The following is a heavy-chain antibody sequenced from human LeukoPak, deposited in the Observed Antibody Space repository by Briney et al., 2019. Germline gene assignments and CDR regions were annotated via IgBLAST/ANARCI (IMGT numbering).Heavy chain of an antibody. V-gene: IGHV4-39*07. D-gene: IGHD6-13*01. CDR2: IYHSGDT. CDR3: ASSFSSWVHPPFDP. CDR1: GGSISSGDYY. J-gene: IGHJ5*02. Sequence: SETLSLTCTVSGGSISSGDYYWSWIRQPPGKGLEWIGSIYHSGDTYYKSSLKSRVTISADTSKNQFSLKLSSVTAADTAVYYCASSFSSWVHPPFDPWGQGTLVTVSS.